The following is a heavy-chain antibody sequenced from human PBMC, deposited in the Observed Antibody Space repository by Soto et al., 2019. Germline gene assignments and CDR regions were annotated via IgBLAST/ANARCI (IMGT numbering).Heavy chain of an antibody. D-gene: IGHD2-21*01. CDR1: GFAVSSYS. CDR2: MSFDGNSK. J-gene: IGHJ4*02. V-gene: IGHV3-30-3*01. CDR3: TRGRSIIATDDFEY. Sequence: GGSLRLSCAASGFAVSSYSIHWVRQAPCKGLEWVAAMSFDGNSKYFADSVKGRFKISRDTSKNTWSLEMESLGVEDSALYHCTRGRSIIATDDFEYWGQGTQVTVYS.